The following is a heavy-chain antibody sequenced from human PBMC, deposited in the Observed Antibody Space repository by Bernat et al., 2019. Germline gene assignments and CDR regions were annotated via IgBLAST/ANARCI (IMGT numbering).Heavy chain of an antibody. CDR1: GGSFSGYY. CDR2: INHSGST. D-gene: IGHD3-3*01. Sequence: QVQLQQWGAGLLKPSETLSLTCAVYGGSFSGYYWSWIRQPPGKGLEWIGEINHSGSTNYNPSLKSRVTISVDTSKNQFSLKLSSVTAADTAVYYCARAQKITIFGVEQRQQYYYYYGMDVWGQGTTVTVSS. CDR3: ARAQKITIFGVEQRQQYYYYYGMDV. V-gene: IGHV4-34*01. J-gene: IGHJ6*02.